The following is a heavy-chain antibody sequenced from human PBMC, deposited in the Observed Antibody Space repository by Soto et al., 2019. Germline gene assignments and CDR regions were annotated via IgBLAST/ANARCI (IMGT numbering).Heavy chain of an antibody. CDR3: ARAWGGGYSPWDY. J-gene: IGHJ4*02. Sequence: QVQLQQWGAGLLKPSETLSLTCAVYGGSFRGYYWGWIRQPPGKGLEWIGEINHSGSTNYNPSLKSRVTISVDTSKNQFSLKLSSVTAADTAVYYCARAWGGGYSPWDYWGQGTLVTVSS. CDR2: INHSGST. D-gene: IGHD2-15*01. CDR1: GGSFRGYY. V-gene: IGHV4-34*01.